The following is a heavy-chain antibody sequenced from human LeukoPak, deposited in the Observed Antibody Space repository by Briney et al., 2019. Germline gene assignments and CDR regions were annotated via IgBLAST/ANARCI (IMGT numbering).Heavy chain of an antibody. CDR1: GGSFSGYY. CDR2: IYYSGST. V-gene: IGHV4-59*01. CDR3: ARGDDRFDY. Sequence: PSETLSLTCAVYGGSFSGYYWSWIRQSPGKGLEWIGYIYYSGSTNYNPSLKSRVTISVDTSKNQFSLKLSSVTAADTAVYYCARGDDRFDYWGQGTLVTVSS. J-gene: IGHJ4*02.